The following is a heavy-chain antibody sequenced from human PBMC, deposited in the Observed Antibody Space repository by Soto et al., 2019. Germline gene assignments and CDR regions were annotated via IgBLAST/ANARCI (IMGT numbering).Heavy chain of an antibody. J-gene: IGHJ5*02. D-gene: IGHD2-2*02. Sequence: SETLSLTCTVSGDSISSSNCSWCFLHHPPRRRVGSVGIYYSRSTYYNPSLKSRVTMSADTSKNQFSLKVSSVTAAETAVYYCAGIWSYTQNWFVPWGQGTLVTVSS. CDR2: IYYSRST. CDR1: GDSISSSNCS. CDR3: AGIWSYTQNWFVP. V-gene: IGHV4-39*01.